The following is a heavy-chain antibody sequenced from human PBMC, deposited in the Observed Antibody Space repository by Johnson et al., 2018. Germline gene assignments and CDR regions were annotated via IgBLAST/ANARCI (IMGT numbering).Heavy chain of an antibody. D-gene: IGHD6-13*01. Sequence: QVQLLESGGGVVQPGRSLRLSCAASGFTFSSYAMHWVRQAPGKGLEWVTVISYDGSNKYYADSVKGRFTIPRDNSKTTLYLQMNSLRAEDKAVYYCARGGDYSSTFYYYYYYMDVWGKGTTVTVSS. CDR3: ARGGDYSSTFYYYYYYMDV. V-gene: IGHV3-30-3*01. J-gene: IGHJ6*03. CDR1: GFTFSSYA. CDR2: ISYDGSNK.